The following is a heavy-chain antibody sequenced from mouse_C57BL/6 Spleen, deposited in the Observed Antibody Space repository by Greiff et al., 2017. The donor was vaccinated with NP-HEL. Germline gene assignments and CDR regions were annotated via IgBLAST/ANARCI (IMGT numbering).Heavy chain of an antibody. Sequence: QVQLKESGPELVKPGASVKISCKASGYAFSSSWMNWVKQRPGKGLEWIGRIYPGDGDTNYNGKFKGKATLTADKSSSTAYMQLSSLTSEDSAVYFCARVSYYGSSYRYFDVWGTGTTVTVSS. J-gene: IGHJ1*03. CDR3: ARVSYYGSSYRYFDV. CDR2: IYPGDGDT. D-gene: IGHD1-1*01. V-gene: IGHV1-82*01. CDR1: GYAFSSSW.